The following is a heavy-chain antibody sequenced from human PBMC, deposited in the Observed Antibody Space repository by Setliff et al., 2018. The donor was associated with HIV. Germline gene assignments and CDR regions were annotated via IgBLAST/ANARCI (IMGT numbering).Heavy chain of an antibody. CDR3: ARLGAYSNYYFDY. CDR2: IYPGDSAT. V-gene: IGHV5-51*01. J-gene: IGHJ4*02. Sequence: GESLKISCKGSGYSFTSYWIGWVRQMPGKGLEWMGIIYPGDSATSYSPSFQGQVTISADKSISTAYLQWSSLKASDTAMYYCARLGAYSNYYFDYWGQGTLVTVSS. CDR1: GYSFTSYW. D-gene: IGHD4-4*01.